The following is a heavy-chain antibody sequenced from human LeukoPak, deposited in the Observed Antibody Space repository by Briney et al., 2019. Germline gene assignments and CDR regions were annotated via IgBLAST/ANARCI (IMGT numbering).Heavy chain of an antibody. D-gene: IGHD1-26*01. CDR3: ARHRTGSYPVGFDP. CDR1: GGSISSSSYY. CDR2: IYYSGST. V-gene: IGHV4-39*01. Sequence: SETLSLTCTVSGGSISSSSYYWGWIRQPPGKGLGWIGSIYYSGSTYYNPSLKSRVTISVDTSKNQFSLKLSSVTAADTAVYYCARHRTGSYPVGFDPWGQGTLVIVSS. J-gene: IGHJ5*02.